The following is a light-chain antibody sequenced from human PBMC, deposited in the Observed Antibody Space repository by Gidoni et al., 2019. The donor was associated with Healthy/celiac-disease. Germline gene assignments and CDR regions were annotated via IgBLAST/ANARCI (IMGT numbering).Light chain of an antibody. CDR2: AAS. CDR1: QSISSY. Sequence: DIQMTQSPSSLSASVGDRVTITCRASQSISSYLNSYQQKPGKAPKLLIYAASSLQSGVPSRFSGSGSGTDVTLTISSLQPEDFATYYCQQSYSTPYTFGQGTKLEIK. V-gene: IGKV1-39*01. CDR3: QQSYSTPYT. J-gene: IGKJ2*01.